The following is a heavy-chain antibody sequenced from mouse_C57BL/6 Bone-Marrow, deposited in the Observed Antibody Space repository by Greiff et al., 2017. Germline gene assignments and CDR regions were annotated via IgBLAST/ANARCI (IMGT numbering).Heavy chain of an antibody. D-gene: IGHD2-3*01. V-gene: IGHV1-64*01. J-gene: IGHJ3*01. CDR1: GYTFTSYW. Sequence: VQLQQPGAELVKPGASVKLSCKASGYTFTSYWMHWVKQRPGQGLEWIGMIHPTRGSTKYNEKFKSKATLTVDKSSSTAYIQLSSLTSKDSAVYYCASGDGYSSFAYWGQGTLVTVSA. CDR3: ASGDGYSSFAY. CDR2: IHPTRGST.